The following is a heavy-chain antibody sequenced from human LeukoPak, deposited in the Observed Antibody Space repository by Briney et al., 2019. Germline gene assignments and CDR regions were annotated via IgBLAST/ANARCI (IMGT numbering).Heavy chain of an antibody. V-gene: IGHV4-59*01. J-gene: IGHJ4*02. CDR3: ARERTTGREFDY. D-gene: IGHD4-11*01. CDR2: IYYSGST. Sequence: SETLSLTCTVSGGSISSYYWSWIRQPPGKGLEWIGYIYYSGSTNYNPSLKSRVTISVDTSKNQFSLKLSSVTAADTAVYYCARERTTGREFDYWGQGTLVTVSS. CDR1: GGSISSYY.